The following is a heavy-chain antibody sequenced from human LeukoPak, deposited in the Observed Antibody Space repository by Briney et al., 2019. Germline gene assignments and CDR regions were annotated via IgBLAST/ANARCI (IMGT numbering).Heavy chain of an antibody. Sequence: SETLSLTCTVSGGSVSSGSYYWSWIRQPPGKGLERIGYIYYSGSTNYNPSLKSRVTISVDTSKNQFSLKLSSVTAADTAVYYCARGTTVVTGYYGMDAWGQGTTVTVSS. CDR3: ARGTTVVTGYYGMDA. CDR2: IYYSGST. V-gene: IGHV4-61*01. CDR1: GGSVSSGSYY. D-gene: IGHD4-23*01. J-gene: IGHJ6*02.